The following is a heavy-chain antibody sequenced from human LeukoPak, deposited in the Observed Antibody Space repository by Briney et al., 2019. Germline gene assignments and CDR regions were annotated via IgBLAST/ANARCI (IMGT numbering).Heavy chain of an antibody. V-gene: IGHV4-34*01. CDR1: GGSFSGYY. D-gene: IGHD1-26*01. CDR2: INHSGST. J-gene: IGHJ4*02. CDR3: AGSTNSGSYLVWYYFDY. Sequence: SETLSLTCAVYGGSFSGYYWSWIRQPPGKGLEWIGEINHSGSTNYNPSLKSRVTISVDTSKNQFSLKLSSVTAADTAVYYCAGSTNSGSYLVWYYFDYWGQGTLVTVSS.